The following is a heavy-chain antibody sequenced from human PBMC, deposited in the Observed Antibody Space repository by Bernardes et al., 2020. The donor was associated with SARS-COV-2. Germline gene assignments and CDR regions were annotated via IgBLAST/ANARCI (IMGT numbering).Heavy chain of an antibody. V-gene: IGHV3-7*01. CDR3: VRLFGDADLFENNYHYYKGMEV. J-gene: IGHJ6*02. CDR1: GFNVYSYW. D-gene: IGHD4-17*01. CDR2: IQEDDRDK. Sequence: GGSLRLSCEVSGFNVYSYWMSWVRQIPGKGLEWVANIQEDDRDKNYVASVEGRFTISRDNAKNSLHLQMNSLRAEDTAVYYCVRLFGDADLFENNYHYYKGMEVWGQGTTVTVSS.